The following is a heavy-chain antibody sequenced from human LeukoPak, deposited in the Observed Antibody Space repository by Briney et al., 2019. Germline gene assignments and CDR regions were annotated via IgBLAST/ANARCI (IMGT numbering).Heavy chain of an antibody. V-gene: IGHV1-18*04. D-gene: IGHD2-15*01. CDR3: ARDRFRYCSGGSCYHFDY. Sequence: ASVKVSCKASGYTFTSYGISWVRQAPGQGLEWMGWISAYNGNTNCAQKLQGRVTMTTDTSTSTAYMELRSLRSDDTAVYYCARDRFRYCSGGSCYHFDYWGQGTLVTVSS. J-gene: IGHJ4*02. CDR2: ISAYNGNT. CDR1: GYTFTSYG.